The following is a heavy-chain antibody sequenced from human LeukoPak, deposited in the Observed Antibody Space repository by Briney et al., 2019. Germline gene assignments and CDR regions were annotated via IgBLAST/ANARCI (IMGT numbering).Heavy chain of an antibody. V-gene: IGHV4-39*07. Sequence: SETLSFTCTVSGGSISSSSYYWGWIRQPPGKGLEWIGSIYYSGSTYYNPSLKSRVTISVDTSKNQFSLKLSSVTAADTAVYYCARDLRGYSYGFVHDYWGQGTLVTVSS. CDR2: IYYSGST. CDR3: ARDLRGYSYGFVHDY. D-gene: IGHD5-18*01. CDR1: GGSISSSSYY. J-gene: IGHJ4*02.